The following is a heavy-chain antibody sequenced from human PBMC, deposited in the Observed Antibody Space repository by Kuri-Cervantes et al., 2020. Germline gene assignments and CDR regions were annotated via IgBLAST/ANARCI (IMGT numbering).Heavy chain of an antibody. CDR1: GGSISSGGYY. CDR2: IYYSGST. V-gene: IGHV4-31*03. D-gene: IGHD2-21*02. CDR3: EKLLSYGMDV. Sequence: SQTMSPTCTLSGGSISSGGYYWSWIRQHPWKGLEWIGYIYYSGSTYYNPSIKSRVTISVDTSKNQFSLKLSSVTAADTAVYYCEKLLSYGMDVWGQGTTVTVSS. J-gene: IGHJ6*02.